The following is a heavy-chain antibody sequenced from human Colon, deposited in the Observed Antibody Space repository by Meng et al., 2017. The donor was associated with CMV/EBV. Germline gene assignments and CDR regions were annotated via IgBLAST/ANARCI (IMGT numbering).Heavy chain of an antibody. J-gene: IGHJ4*02. Sequence: GSLRLSCTVSGGSISSSSYYWGWIRQPPGTGLEWIGSIYYSGSTYYNPSLKSRVTISVDTSKNQFSLKLSSVTAADTAVYYCARELARLPYCGGDCSAFDYWGQGTLVTVSS. CDR2: IYYSGST. CDR3: ARELARLPYCGGDCSAFDY. D-gene: IGHD2-21*01. V-gene: IGHV4-39*07. CDR1: GGSISSSSYY.